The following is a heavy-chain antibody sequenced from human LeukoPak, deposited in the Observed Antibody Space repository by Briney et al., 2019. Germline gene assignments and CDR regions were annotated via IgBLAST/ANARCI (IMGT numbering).Heavy chain of an antibody. CDR1: GYTFTSYY. Sequence: ASVKVSCKASGYTFTSYYMHWVRQAPGQGLEWMGIINPSGGSTSYAQKFQGRVTMTRDTSTSTVYMELSSLRSEDTAVYYCARGLDGGSIFGVVLPQNYYYGMDVWGQGTTVTVSS. D-gene: IGHD3-3*01. J-gene: IGHJ6*02. CDR3: ARGLDGGSIFGVVLPQNYYYGMDV. V-gene: IGHV1-46*01. CDR2: INPSGGST.